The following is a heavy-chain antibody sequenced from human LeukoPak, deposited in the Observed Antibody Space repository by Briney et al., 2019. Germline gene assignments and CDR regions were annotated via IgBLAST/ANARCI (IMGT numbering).Heavy chain of an antibody. CDR3: AREPLGIYYYYYYMDV. CDR1: GYTFTNYG. Sequence: ASVKVSCKASGYTFTNYGFGWVRQAPGQGLEWMGWISAFNGNTNYAQKFQGRVTMTTDTSTTTAYMELRSLRSDDTAVYYCAREPLGIYYYYYYMDVWGKGTTVTVSS. J-gene: IGHJ6*03. CDR2: ISAFNGNT. V-gene: IGHV1-18*01. D-gene: IGHD1-14*01.